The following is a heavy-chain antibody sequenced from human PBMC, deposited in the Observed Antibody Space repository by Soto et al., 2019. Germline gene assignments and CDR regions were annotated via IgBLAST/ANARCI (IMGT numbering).Heavy chain of an antibody. J-gene: IGHJ1*01. V-gene: IGHV3-30-3*01. D-gene: IGHD2-15*01. CDR1: GFTFSHYA. CDR3: VRDQWELLLRHFHH. CDR2: ISHDGNSK. Sequence: GGSLRLSCAASGFTFSHYAMHWVRQAPGKGLEWVAVISHDGNSKYYAGSVKGRFTISRDSSKNTLYLLMSSLRTEDTATYFCVRDQWELLLRHFHHWGQGTLVTVSS.